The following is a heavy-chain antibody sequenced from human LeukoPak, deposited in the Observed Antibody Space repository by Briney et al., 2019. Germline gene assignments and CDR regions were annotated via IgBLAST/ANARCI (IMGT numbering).Heavy chain of an antibody. CDR3: ARAGISLYDSSANDAFDI. J-gene: IGHJ3*02. CDR2: IIPIFGTA. D-gene: IGHD3-22*01. V-gene: IGHV1-69*05. CDR1: GGTFSSYA. Sequence: SVKLSCKASGGTFSSYAISWVRQAPGQGLEWMGGIIPIFGTANYAQKFQGRVTITTDESTSTAYMELSSLRYEDTAVYYCARAGISLYDSSANDAFDIWGQGTMVTVSS.